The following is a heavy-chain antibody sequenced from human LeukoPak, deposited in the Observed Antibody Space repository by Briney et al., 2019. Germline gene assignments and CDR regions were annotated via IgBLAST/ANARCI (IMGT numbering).Heavy chain of an antibody. CDR2: IYTSGST. D-gene: IGHD2-8*01. CDR3: ARRSYSYEINGGVPFDY. Sequence: SDTLSLTCTVSGNSISSGDNYWRWIRQPAGKGLEWIGRIYTSGSTNYNPSLKSRVTISGDTSKHQFSLRLSSVTAADAALYYFARRSYSYEINGGVPFDYWGRGTLVTVS. V-gene: IGHV4-61*02. CDR1: GNSISSGDNY. J-gene: IGHJ4*02.